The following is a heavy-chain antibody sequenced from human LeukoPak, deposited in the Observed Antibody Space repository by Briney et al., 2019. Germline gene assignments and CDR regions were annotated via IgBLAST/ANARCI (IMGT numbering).Heavy chain of an antibody. V-gene: IGHV4-39*07. CDR3: ARGHIAADPYYYYMDV. J-gene: IGHJ6*03. Sequence: SETLSLTCTVSGGSISSSDYYWGWIRQPPGKGLEWIGSSYYSGSTYYNPSLKSRVTISVDTSKNQFSLKLSSVTTADTAVYYCARGHIAADPYYYYMDVWGKGTTVTVSS. CDR1: GGSISSSDYY. CDR2: SYYSGST. D-gene: IGHD6-13*01.